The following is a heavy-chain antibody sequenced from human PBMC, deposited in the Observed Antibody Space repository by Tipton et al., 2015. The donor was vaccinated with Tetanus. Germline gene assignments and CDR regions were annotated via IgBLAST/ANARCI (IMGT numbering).Heavy chain of an antibody. CDR2: TYYRSRWYN. D-gene: IGHD5-24*01. CDR3: ARIGWLQQNKPVFDI. V-gene: IGHV6-1*01. J-gene: IGHJ3*02. CDR1: GDSVSSNSAA. Sequence: GLVKPSQTLSLTCAISGDSVSSNSAAWNWIRQSPSRGLEWLARTYYRSRWYNDYALSVKSRITISPDTSKNQFSLQLNSVTPDDTAVYYCARIGWLQQNKPVFDIWGQGTMVTVSS.